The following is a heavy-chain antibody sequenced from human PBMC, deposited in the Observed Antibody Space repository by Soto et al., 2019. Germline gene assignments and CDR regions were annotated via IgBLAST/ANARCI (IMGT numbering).Heavy chain of an antibody. Sequence: LRLSCVASGFTFSNYALSWVRQPAGKGLEWISAINDNGSSTYHADSVKGRFTISRDNSKNTLYLQMNSLRSEDTAIYYCAKRSVSGTYSPFDYWGQGTLVTVSS. CDR1: GFTFSNYA. CDR3: AKRSVSGTYSPFDY. CDR2: INDNGSST. J-gene: IGHJ4*02. D-gene: IGHD1-7*01. V-gene: IGHV3-23*01.